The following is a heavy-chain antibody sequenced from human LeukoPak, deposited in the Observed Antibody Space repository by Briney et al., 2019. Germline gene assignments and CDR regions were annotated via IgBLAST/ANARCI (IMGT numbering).Heavy chain of an antibody. CDR3: ARGFKRGGYYGSGSYMEPLDY. J-gene: IGHJ4*02. V-gene: IGHV4-30-4*08. CDR2: IYYSGST. D-gene: IGHD3-10*01. Sequence: RASQTLSLTCTVSGGSISSGDYYWSWIRQPPGKGLEWIGYIYYSGSTYYNPSLKSRVTISVDTSKNQFSLKLSSVTAADTAVYYCARGFKRGGYYGSGSYMEPLDYWGQGTLVTVSS. CDR1: GGSISSGDYY.